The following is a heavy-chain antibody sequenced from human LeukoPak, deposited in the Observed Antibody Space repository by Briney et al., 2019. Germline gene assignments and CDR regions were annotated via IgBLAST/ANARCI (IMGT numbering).Heavy chain of an antibody. V-gene: IGHV1-18*01. Sequence: ASVKVSCKASGYTFTSYGISWVRQAPGQGLEWMGWISAYNGNTNYAQKLQGRVTMTTDTSTSTAYMELRSLRSDDTAVYYCARDRLAVAGHSDFDYWGQGTLVTVSS. J-gene: IGHJ4*02. CDR2: ISAYNGNT. CDR1: GYTFTSYG. CDR3: ARDRLAVAGHSDFDY. D-gene: IGHD6-19*01.